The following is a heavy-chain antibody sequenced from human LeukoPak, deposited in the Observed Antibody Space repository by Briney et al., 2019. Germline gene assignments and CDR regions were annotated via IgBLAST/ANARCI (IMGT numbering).Heavy chain of an antibody. J-gene: IGHJ4*02. CDR2: IYHSGST. V-gene: IGHV4-38-2*02. CDR3: ARAIVGATYFDY. Sequence: SETLSLTCTVSGYSISSGYYWGWIRQPPGKGLEWIGSIYHSGSTYYNPSLKSRVTISVGTSKNQFSLKLSSVTAADTAVYYCARAIVGATYFDYWGQGTLVTVSS. CDR1: GYSISSGYY. D-gene: IGHD1-26*01.